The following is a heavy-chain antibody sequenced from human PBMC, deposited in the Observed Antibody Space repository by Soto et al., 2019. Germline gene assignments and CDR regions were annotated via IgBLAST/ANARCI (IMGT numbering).Heavy chain of an antibody. D-gene: IGHD3-22*01. J-gene: IGHJ4*02. CDR1: GGTFSSYA. CDR2: IIPIFGTA. CDR3: ARDDSSGTNLDY. Sequence: SVKVSCKASGGTFSSYAISWVRQAPGQGLEWMGGIIPIFGTANYAQKFQGRVTITADESTSTAYMELSSLRSEDTAVYYCARDDSSGTNLDYWGKGTLVTVAS. V-gene: IGHV1-69*13.